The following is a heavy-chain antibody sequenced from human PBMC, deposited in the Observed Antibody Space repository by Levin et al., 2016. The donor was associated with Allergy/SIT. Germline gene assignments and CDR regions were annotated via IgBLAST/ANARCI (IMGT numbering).Heavy chain of an antibody. CDR3: ARAISLLYGDYDGYYFDY. J-gene: IGHJ4*02. V-gene: IGHV4-31*02. CDR2: IYYSGST. D-gene: IGHD4-17*01. Sequence: WIRQPPGKGLEWIGYIYYSGSTYYNPSLKSRVTISVDTSKNQFSLKLSSVTAADTAVYYCARAISLLYGDYDGYYFDYWGQGTLVTVSS.